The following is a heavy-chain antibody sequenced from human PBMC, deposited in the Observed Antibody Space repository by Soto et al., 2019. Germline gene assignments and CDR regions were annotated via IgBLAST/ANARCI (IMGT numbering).Heavy chain of an antibody. CDR3: ARPATHQYASSGYYPAGY. D-gene: IGHD3-22*01. Sequence: QVQLVQSGAEVKKPGSSVKVSCKASGGTLSIHAISWVRQAPGQGLEWMGGIMPLFGTPNYGQKFQGRVTITADESTSTAYMELRSLRSEATAVYYCARPATHQYASSGYYPAGYWGQGTLVTVSS. CDR2: IMPLFGTP. V-gene: IGHV1-69*12. CDR1: GGTLSIHA. J-gene: IGHJ4*02.